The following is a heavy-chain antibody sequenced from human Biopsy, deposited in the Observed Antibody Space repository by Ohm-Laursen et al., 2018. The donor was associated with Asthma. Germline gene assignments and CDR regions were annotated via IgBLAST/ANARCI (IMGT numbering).Heavy chain of an antibody. Sequence: CLRLSCAASGFAVSRDYMFWVRQAPGKGLEWVSVIYSGGTSHTADSVRGRFTISRDYSKNTLYLQMHSLRAEDTAVYYCARGDSSNWSHYYFDYWGQGTLVTVSS. CDR2: IYSGGTS. J-gene: IGHJ4*02. CDR1: GFAVSRDY. V-gene: IGHV3-53*01. CDR3: ARGDSSNWSHYYFDY. D-gene: IGHD3-22*01.